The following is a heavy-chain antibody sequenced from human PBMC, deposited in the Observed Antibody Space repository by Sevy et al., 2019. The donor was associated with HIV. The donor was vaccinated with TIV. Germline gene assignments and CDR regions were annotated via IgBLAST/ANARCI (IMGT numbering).Heavy chain of an antibody. CDR3: ARAQQITMLVVIGGLYFDS. CDR2: VKQDMSEK. D-gene: IGHD3-22*01. Sequence: GGSLRLSCATSGFTFSSNWMTWVRQAPGKGLEWVANVKQDMSEKYYADSVKGRFTISRDNAKNSLYLEMNSLRAEDTAVYYCARAQQITMLVVIGGLYFDSWGQGTLVTVSS. V-gene: IGHV3-7*01. CDR1: GFTFSSNW. J-gene: IGHJ4*02.